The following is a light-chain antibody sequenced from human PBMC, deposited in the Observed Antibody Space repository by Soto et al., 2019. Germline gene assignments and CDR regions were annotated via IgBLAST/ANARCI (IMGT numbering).Light chain of an antibody. CDR2: DAS. CDR1: QSITRW. CDR3: QQYNTYWT. J-gene: IGKJ1*01. Sequence: DIQMTQSPSALSASVGDRVTITCRASQSITRWVAWYQQKPGKVPKLLIYDASSLESGVPSRFSGSGSGREFTLTISSLQPDDLATYYCQQYNTYWTFGQGTKGDIK. V-gene: IGKV1-5*01.